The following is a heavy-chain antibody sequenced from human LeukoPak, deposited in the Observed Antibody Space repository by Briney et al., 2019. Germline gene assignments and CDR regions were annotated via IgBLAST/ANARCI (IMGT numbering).Heavy chain of an antibody. J-gene: IGHJ4*02. V-gene: IGHV3-23*01. CDR2: ISASGGNT. Sequence: GASLRLSCAASGFTFTSHAMTWVRQAPGKGLEGVSGISASGGNTFYADAVKGRFTISRDNSKNTLYLQMNSLRADDTALYYCAKGGFNYPGYWGQGTLVTVSS. CDR3: AKGGFNYPGY. D-gene: IGHD5-18*01. CDR1: GFTFTSHA.